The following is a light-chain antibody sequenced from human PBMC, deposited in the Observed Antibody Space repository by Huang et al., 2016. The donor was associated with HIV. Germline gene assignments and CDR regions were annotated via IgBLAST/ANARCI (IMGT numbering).Light chain of an antibody. CDR2: DTS. CDR1: QSVRSY. V-gene: IGKV3-11*01. J-gene: IGKJ4*01. CDR3: QQRSAWPLT. Sequence: EIVLTQSPATLSLSPGERATLSFRASQSVRSYVAWYQQKPGQAPRLLIYDTSNRATGNPARFSGSGSGTDFNLTISNLQSEDFEVYYCQQRSAWPLTFGGGNKVEI.